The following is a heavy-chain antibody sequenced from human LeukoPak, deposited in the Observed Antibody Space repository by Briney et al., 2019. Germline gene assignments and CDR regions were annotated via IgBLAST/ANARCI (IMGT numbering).Heavy chain of an antibody. CDR2: IRTSGDST. Sequence: GGSLRLSCAASGFSFSIYDMSWVRQAPGKGLEWVSGIRTSGDSTYYADSVKGRFTISRDNSRDTLNLQMNSLRAEDTAVYYCAKGLFDSSGYSDHFDYWGQGTQVTVSS. V-gene: IGHV3-23*01. D-gene: IGHD3-22*01. CDR1: GFSFSIYD. J-gene: IGHJ4*02. CDR3: AKGLFDSSGYSDHFDY.